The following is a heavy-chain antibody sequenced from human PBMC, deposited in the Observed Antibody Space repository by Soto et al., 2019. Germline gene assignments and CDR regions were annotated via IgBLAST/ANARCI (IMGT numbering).Heavy chain of an antibody. CDR2: ISTGSSAI. CDR1: GFTFSHFP. J-gene: IGHJ4*02. CDR3: ARDKGSSSWHSFDH. V-gene: IGHV3-48*01. Sequence: PGGSLRLSCAASGFTFSHFPMNWVRQAPGKGLEWISYISTGSSAIHYADSVRGRFTIFRDEATNSLYLQMNSLRAEDTAVYYCARDKGSSSWHSFDHWGQGTLVTVS. D-gene: IGHD2-2*01.